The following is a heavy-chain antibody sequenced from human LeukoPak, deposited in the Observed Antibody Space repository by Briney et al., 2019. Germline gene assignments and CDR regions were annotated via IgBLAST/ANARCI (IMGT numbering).Heavy chain of an antibody. J-gene: IGHJ4*02. V-gene: IGHV3-15*01. Sequence: PGGSLRLTCAVSGCTLRNAWMSWIRQAPGKGLEWVGRIKSKTDNGTTEYTGPVKGRITMSRDDSKNTLYPQMNSLKTEDTAVDYWTTGDVVPAPDCWGQGTLVIVSS. CDR3: TTGDVVPAPDC. CDR2: IKSKTDNGTT. D-gene: IGHD2-2*01. CDR1: GCTLRNAW.